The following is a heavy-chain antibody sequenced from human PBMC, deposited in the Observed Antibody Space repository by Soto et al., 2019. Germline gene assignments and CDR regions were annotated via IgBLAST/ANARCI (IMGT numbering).Heavy chain of an antibody. Sequence: ASVKVSCKASGYTFTSYCISWVLQPPGQGLEWMGWISAYNGNTNYAQKLQGRVTMTTDTSTSTAYMELRSLRSDDTAVYYCARGVVVAAYYYYYGMDVWGQGTTVTVSS. CDR1: GYTFTSYC. CDR3: ARGVVVAAYYYYYGMDV. V-gene: IGHV1-18*04. J-gene: IGHJ6*02. CDR2: ISAYNGNT. D-gene: IGHD2-15*01.